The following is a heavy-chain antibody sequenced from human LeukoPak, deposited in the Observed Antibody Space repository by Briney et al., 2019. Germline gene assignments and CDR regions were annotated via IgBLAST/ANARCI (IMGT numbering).Heavy chain of an antibody. Sequence: PSETLSLTCNVSGGFFRSRSYYWGWVRQPPGKGLEWIGSIYHSGSTNYNPSLKSRVTISVDTSKNQFSLKLSSVTAADTAVYYCARDFAYYYDSSGYEYNWFDPWGQGTLVTVSS. D-gene: IGHD3-22*01. CDR3: ARDFAYYYDSSGYEYNWFDP. CDR2: IYHSGST. CDR1: GGFFRSRSYY. V-gene: IGHV4-39*07. J-gene: IGHJ5*02.